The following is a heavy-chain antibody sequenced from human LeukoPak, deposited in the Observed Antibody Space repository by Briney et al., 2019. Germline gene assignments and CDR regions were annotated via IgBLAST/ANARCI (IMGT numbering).Heavy chain of an antibody. CDR3: ARNGGNSDFDY. D-gene: IGHD4-23*01. J-gene: IGHJ4*02. CDR2: IYHSGSP. V-gene: IGHV4-4*02. Sequence: SETLSLTCAVSGGSISSNNWWGWVRQPPGKGLEWIGEIYHSGSPNYNPSLKSRVTISIDKSKKQFSLTLSSMTAADTAVYYCARNGGNSDFDYWGQGTLVTVSS. CDR1: GGSISSNNW.